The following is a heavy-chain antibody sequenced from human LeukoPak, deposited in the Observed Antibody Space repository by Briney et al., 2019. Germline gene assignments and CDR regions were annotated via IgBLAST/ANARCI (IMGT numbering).Heavy chain of an antibody. Sequence: GGSLRLSCAASGFTFSSYAMSWVRQAPGKGLEWVSTISGGGDSTYYADSVKGRFTISRDNSKNTLYLQMNSLRAEDTAVYYCAKGILYNWFDPLGQGTLVTVSS. V-gene: IGHV3-23*01. CDR3: AKGILYNWFDP. CDR2: ISGGGDST. CDR1: GFTFSSYA. J-gene: IGHJ5*02.